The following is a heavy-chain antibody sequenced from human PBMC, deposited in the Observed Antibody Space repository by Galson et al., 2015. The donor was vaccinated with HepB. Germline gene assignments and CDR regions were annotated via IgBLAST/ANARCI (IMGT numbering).Heavy chain of an antibody. J-gene: IGHJ4*02. CDR3: ATYRYSSGWSQVSDSY. Sequence: SVKVSCKVSGYTLTELSMHWVRQAPGKGLEWMGGFDPEDGETIYAQKFQGRVTMTEDTSTDTAYMELSSLRSEDTAVYYCATYRYSSGWSQVSDSYRGQGTLVTVSS. D-gene: IGHD6-19*01. V-gene: IGHV1-24*01. CDR1: GYTLTELS. CDR2: FDPEDGET.